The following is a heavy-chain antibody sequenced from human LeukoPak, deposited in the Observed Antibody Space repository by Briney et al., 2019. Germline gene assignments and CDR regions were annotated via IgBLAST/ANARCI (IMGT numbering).Heavy chain of an antibody. CDR3: ARGGSGWYEGDY. V-gene: IGHV3-48*03. D-gene: IGHD6-19*01. CDR2: ISSSGSTI. Sequence: GGSLRLSCAASGFTFSSYEMNWVRQAPGKGLEWVSYISSSGSTIYYADSVRGRFTISRDNAKNSLYLQMNSLRAEDTAVYYCARGGSGWYEGDYWGQGTLVTVSS. CDR1: GFTFSSYE. J-gene: IGHJ4*02.